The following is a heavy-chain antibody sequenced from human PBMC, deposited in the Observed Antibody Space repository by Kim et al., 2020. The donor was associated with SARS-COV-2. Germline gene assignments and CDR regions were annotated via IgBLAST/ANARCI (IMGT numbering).Heavy chain of an antibody. CDR1: GFTFSSYA. J-gene: IGHJ3*02. V-gene: IGHV3-30*04. D-gene: IGHD3-16*01. CDR2: ISYDGSNK. CDR3: AREIAPRIMITFGQDAFDI. Sequence: GGSLRLSCAASGFTFSSYAMHWVRQAPGKGLEWVAVISYDGSNKYYADSVKGRFTISRDNSKNTLYLQMNSLRAEDTAVYYCAREIAPRIMITFGQDAFDIWGQGTMVTVSS.